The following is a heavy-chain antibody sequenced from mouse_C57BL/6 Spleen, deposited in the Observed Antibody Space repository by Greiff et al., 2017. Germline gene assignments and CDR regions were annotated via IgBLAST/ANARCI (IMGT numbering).Heavy chain of an antibody. V-gene: IGHV1-9*01. J-gene: IGHJ2*01. CDR2: ILPGSGST. D-gene: IGHD2-4*01. CDR3: ARGGYDYDYFDY. CDR1: GYTFTGYW. Sequence: VKLQESGAELMKPGASVKLSCKATGYTFTGYWIAWVKQRPGHGLEWIGEILPGSGSTNYNETFKSKATFTADTSSNTAYMQLSSLTTDDSSIYYYARGGYDYDYFDYWGQGTTLTVSS.